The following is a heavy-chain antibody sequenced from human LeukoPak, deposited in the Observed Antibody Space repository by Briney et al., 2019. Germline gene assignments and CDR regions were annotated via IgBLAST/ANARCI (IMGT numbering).Heavy chain of an antibody. J-gene: IGHJ6*02. CDR3: ARGKGRGIPFDYYYGMDV. CDR1: TFTFTSYW. V-gene: IGHV3-7*01. Sequence: QSGGSLRLSCAASTFTFTSYWMTWVRQAPGKGLEWVANIKQDGSEKYYVDSVKGRFTISRDNAKNSLYLQMNSLRAEDTAVYYCARGKGRGIPFDYYYGMDVWGQGTTVTVSS. D-gene: IGHD2-21*01. CDR2: IKQDGSEK.